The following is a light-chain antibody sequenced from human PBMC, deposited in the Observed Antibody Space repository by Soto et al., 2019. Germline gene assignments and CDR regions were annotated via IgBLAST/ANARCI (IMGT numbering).Light chain of an antibody. CDR3: QQYDTLPPNLLT. CDR2: GAS. V-gene: IGKV3D-15*01. J-gene: IGKJ4*01. Sequence: EIVMTQSPVSLSVSPGEGATLSCRASQGIATSLAWYHHKPGQPPKLLIFGASIRASGVPARFSGSGSGTEFTLSITSLQSEDFGTYYCQQYDTLPPNLLTFGGGTKVEIK. CDR1: QGIATS.